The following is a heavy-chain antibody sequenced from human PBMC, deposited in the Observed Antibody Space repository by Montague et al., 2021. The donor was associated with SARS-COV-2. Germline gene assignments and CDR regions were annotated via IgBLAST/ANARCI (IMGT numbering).Heavy chain of an antibody. D-gene: IGHD1-1*01. CDR1: GDSVSSNSAA. V-gene: IGHV6-1*01. CDR3: AREGTVPGPRGIYFDD. J-gene: IGHJ4*02. Sequence: CAISGDSVSSNSAAWNWIRQSPSGCLEWLGRTYYRSKWYTDYAPSVKTRITITPDTSNNQLSLHLNSVTPGDTAVYYCAREGTVPGPRGIYFDDWGQGTLVTVSS. CDR2: TYYRSKWYT.